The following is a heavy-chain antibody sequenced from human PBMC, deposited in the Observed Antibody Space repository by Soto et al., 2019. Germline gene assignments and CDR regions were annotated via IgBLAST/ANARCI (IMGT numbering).Heavy chain of an antibody. Sequence: QVQLQESGPGLVKPSQTLSLTCTVSGASINTGDYYWSWVRQLPGKGLDWIAYIYYTGSTYYNPSLDSRVATSADTSKNQFSLKVTSVTAADTGVYYCAVLGATTGYWGQGTLVAVSS. D-gene: IGHD1-26*01. CDR3: AVLGATTGY. V-gene: IGHV4-31*03. CDR2: IYYTGST. J-gene: IGHJ4*02. CDR1: GASINTGDYY.